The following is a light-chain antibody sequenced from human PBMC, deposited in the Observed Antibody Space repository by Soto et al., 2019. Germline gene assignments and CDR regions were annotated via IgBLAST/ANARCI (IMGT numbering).Light chain of an antibody. CDR1: QGINYA. V-gene: IGKV1D-13*01. CDR2: DAS. Sequence: AIQLTQSPSSLSASVGDRVTITCRASQGINYALAWYQQRPGKPPGLLIYDASSLKSGVPSRFSGSGSRTDFTLTISSLQPEEFATPCCQQFSNYPLTFGGGTKVEIK. CDR3: QQFSNYPLT. J-gene: IGKJ4*01.